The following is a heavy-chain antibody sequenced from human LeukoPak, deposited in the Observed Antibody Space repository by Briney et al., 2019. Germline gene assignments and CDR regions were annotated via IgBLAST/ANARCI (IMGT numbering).Heavy chain of an antibody. CDR1: GGSFSGYY. CDR3: ARASPLDY. V-gene: IGHV4-34*01. J-gene: IGHJ4*02. CDR2: INHSGST. Sequence: SETLSLTCAVYGGSFSGYYWSWIRHPPGKGLEWIGEINHSGSTNYNPSLKSRVTISVDTSKNQFSLKLSSVTAADTAVYYCARASPLDYWGQGTLVTVSS.